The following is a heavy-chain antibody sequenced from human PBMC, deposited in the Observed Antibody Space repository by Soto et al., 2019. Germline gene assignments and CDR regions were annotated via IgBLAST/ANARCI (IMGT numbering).Heavy chain of an antibody. CDR2: INHSGST. CDR1: GGSFSGYY. D-gene: IGHD1-26*01. V-gene: IGHV4-34*01. J-gene: IGHJ3*02. CDR3: ARPDVKWSHAFDI. Sequence: SETLSLTCAVYGGSFSGYYWSWIRQPPGKGLEWIGEINHSGSTNYNPSLKSRVTISVDTPKNQFSLKLSSVTAADTAVYYCARPDVKWSHAFDIWGQGXMVTV.